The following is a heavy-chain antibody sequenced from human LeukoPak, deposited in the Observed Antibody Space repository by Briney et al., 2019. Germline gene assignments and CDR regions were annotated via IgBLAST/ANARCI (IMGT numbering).Heavy chain of an antibody. D-gene: IGHD4-17*01. J-gene: IGHJ4*02. CDR3: ARVDYGDYGFDY. Sequence: GGSLRLSCAASGFTVSSNYVSLVRQAPGKGLEWVSVIYSGGSTYYADSVKGRFTISRDNSKNTLYLQMNSLRAEDTAVYYCARVDYGDYGFDYWGQGTLVTVSS. CDR1: GFTVSSNY. V-gene: IGHV3-66*01. CDR2: IYSGGST.